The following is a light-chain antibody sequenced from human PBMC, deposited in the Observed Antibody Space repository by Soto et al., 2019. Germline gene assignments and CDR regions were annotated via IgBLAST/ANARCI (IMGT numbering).Light chain of an antibody. V-gene: IGKV3-20*01. CDR2: GAS. CDR3: QQYGDSPYT. J-gene: IGKJ2*01. Sequence: EIVMTHAPATLSVSPGERATLSCSASQSVSSSYLAWYQQKPGQAPRLLIYGASSRATGIPDRFSGSGSGTDFTLTISRLEPEDFAVYYRQQYGDSPYTFGLGTMVDI. CDR1: QSVSSSY.